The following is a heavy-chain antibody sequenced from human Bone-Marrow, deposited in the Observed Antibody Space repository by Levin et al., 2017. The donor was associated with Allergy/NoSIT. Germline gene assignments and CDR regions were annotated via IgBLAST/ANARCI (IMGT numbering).Heavy chain of an antibody. V-gene: IGHV3-21*06. CDR2: ISSGSSFI. D-gene: IGHD2-2*02. CDR3: ARPGENCVTTTACYIGVDI. CDR1: GLSFSDYS. J-gene: IGHJ3*02. Sequence: GGSLRLSCVASGLSFSDYSMNWVRQVPGKGLEWVASISSGSSFIFYAESMKGRFTISRDNAKNVLYLQMNSLHVEDTGVYFCARPGENCVTTTACYIGVDIWGQGTKVTVSS.